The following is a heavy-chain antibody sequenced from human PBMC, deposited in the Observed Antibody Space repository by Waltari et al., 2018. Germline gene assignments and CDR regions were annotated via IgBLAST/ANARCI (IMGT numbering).Heavy chain of an antibody. J-gene: IGHJ4*02. CDR1: GFTFSNYV. V-gene: IGHV3-7*01. CDR2: LHTDGSVK. D-gene: IGHD3-16*01. Sequence: EEQMVQSGGGLVQPGGSLRLSCVGSGFTFSNYVMLWARQATGKGLQGVAKLHTDGSVKYYVDSGKGRFTVSRDNARRSLYLQMTSLTADDTAVYYCARDNSFYADDLWGQGTQVTVSS. CDR3: ARDNSFYADDL.